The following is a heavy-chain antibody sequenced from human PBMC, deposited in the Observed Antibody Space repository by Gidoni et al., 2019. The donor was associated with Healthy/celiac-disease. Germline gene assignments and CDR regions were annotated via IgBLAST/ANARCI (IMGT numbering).Heavy chain of an antibody. CDR3: AREAMELRYFDWLRPYYYYGMDV. D-gene: IGHD3-9*01. CDR2: ISAYNCNT. Sequence: QVQRVQSGAEVQKPGATVKDYCKASGYPFTSYGINWVRQAPGQGLELMGWISAYNCNTNYAQKIQGRVTMTTDTSTSTAYMELRSLRSDDTAVYYCAREAMELRYFDWLRPYYYYGMDVWGQGTTVTVSS. CDR1: GYPFTSYG. J-gene: IGHJ6*02. V-gene: IGHV1-18*01.